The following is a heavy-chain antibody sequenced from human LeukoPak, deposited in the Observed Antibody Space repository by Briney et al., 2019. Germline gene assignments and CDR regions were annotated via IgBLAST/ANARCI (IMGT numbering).Heavy chain of an antibody. J-gene: IGHJ4*02. Sequence: SETLSLTCTVSGDSTSSSNYYWGWIRQPPGKGLEWIGTIYYSGTAYYNPSLKSRVTISLDTSENQFSLKLCSVTAADAAVYYCTRDDILTGYYRGVIDHWGQGTLVTVSS. CDR1: GDSTSSSNYY. V-gene: IGHV4-39*02. CDR2: IYYSGTA. CDR3: TRDDILTGYYRGVIDH. D-gene: IGHD3-9*01.